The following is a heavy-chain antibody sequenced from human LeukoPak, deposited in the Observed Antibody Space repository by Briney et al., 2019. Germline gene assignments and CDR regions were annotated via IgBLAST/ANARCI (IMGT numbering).Heavy chain of an antibody. J-gene: IGHJ5*02. CDR3: ARDDRYCSGDSCYSNWFDP. D-gene: IGHD2-15*01. Sequence: PGGSLRLSCAASGFTFSSYSMNWVRQAPGKGLEWVSSISSSSSYIYYADSVKGRFTISRDNAKNSLYLQMNSLRAEDTAVYYCARDDRYCSGDSCYSNWFDPWGQGTLVTVSS. CDR1: GFTFSSYS. CDR2: ISSSSSYI. V-gene: IGHV3-21*01.